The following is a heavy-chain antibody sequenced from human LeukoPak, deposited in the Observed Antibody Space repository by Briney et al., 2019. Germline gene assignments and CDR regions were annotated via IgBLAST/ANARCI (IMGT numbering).Heavy chain of an antibody. J-gene: IGHJ4*02. V-gene: IGHV3-23*01. Sequence: GGSLRLSCAASGFTFSSYAMTRVRQAPGKGLEWVSGITGSGVSTYYGDSVKGRFAISRDNSKNTLYLQMNSLRAEDTAVYYCAKTAGIAAAADFDYWGQGTLVTVSS. CDR2: ITGSGVST. CDR3: AKTAGIAAAADFDY. CDR1: GFTFSSYA. D-gene: IGHD6-13*01.